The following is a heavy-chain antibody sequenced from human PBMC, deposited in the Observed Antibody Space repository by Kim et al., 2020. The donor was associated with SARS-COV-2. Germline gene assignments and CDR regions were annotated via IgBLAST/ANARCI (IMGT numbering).Heavy chain of an antibody. Sequence: SETLSLTCAVSGGSISSSNWWSWVRQPPGKGLEWIGEIYHSGSTNYNPSLKSRVTISVDKSKNQFSLKLSSVTAADTAVYYCARDPPESGSYGGAFDIWGQGTMVTVSS. J-gene: IGHJ3*02. CDR1: GGSISSSNW. CDR2: IYHSGST. D-gene: IGHD1-26*01. CDR3: ARDPPESGSYGGAFDI. V-gene: IGHV4-4*02.